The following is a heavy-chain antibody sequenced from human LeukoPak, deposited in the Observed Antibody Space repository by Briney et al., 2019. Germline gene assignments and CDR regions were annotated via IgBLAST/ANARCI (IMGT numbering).Heavy chain of an antibody. J-gene: IGHJ3*02. V-gene: IGHV3-15*01. Sequence: SGGSPRLSCAASGFTFGNAWMSWVRQAPGKGLEWVGRIKRKTDGGATEYAAPVKGRFTISRADSKNTVYLQMNSLKTEDTADYYCCAGDGCDIWGQGTMVTVSS. CDR2: IKRKTDGGAT. CDR1: GFTFGNAW. D-gene: IGHD3-10*02. CDR3: CAGDGCDI.